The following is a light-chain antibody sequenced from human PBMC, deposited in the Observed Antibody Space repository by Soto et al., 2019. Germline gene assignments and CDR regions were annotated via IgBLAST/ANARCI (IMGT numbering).Light chain of an antibody. V-gene: IGLV1-40*01. Sequence: QAVVTQPPSVSGAPGQRVTISCTGSSSNIGAGYPVHWYQQLPGTAPKLLVAGNRPSGVPDRFSVSKSGTSASLAITGLQAEDEGHYYCQSYDKRLTAYVFGTGTQLTVL. CDR2: G. CDR3: QSYDKRLTAYV. J-gene: IGLJ1*01. CDR1: SSNIGAGYP.